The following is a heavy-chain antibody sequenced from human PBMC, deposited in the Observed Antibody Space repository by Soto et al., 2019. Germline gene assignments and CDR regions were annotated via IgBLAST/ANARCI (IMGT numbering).Heavy chain of an antibody. Sequence: QVQLVESGGGVVQPGRSLRLSCAASGFTFSSYGMHWVRQAPGKGLEWVAVIWYDGSNKYYADSVKGRFTISRDNSKNPLYLQMNSLSAEDTAVYYCAGCVVVVPAAAPVWNYGMDVWSQGTTVTVSS. D-gene: IGHD2-2*01. V-gene: IGHV3-33*01. CDR3: AGCVVVVPAAAPVWNYGMDV. J-gene: IGHJ6*02. CDR2: IWYDGSNK. CDR1: GFTFSSYG.